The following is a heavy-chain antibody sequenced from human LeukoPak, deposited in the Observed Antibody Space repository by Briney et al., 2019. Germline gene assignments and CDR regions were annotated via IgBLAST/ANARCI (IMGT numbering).Heavy chain of an antibody. J-gene: IGHJ4*02. CDR1: GFTFSSYS. Sequence: GGSLRLSCAASGFTFSSYSMNWVRQAPGKGLEWVSSISSSSSYIYYADSVKGRFTISRDNAKNSLYLQMNSLRAEDTAVYYCARGSSGVFDYWGQGTLGTVSS. CDR2: ISSSSSYI. V-gene: IGHV3-21*01. CDR3: ARGSSGVFDY. D-gene: IGHD3-10*01.